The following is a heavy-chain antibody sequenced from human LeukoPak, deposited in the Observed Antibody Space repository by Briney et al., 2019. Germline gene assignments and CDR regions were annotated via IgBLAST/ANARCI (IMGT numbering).Heavy chain of an antibody. Sequence: ASVKVLCKASGYTFTSQGNSWVRQAPGQGLEWKGWIRAYNGNTNYAQKLQGRVTMTTDTSTSTAYMELGSLRSDDTAVYYCARDRGVVVPAAMDYGGQGTLVTVSS. J-gene: IGHJ4*02. CDR2: IRAYNGNT. CDR3: ARDRGVVVPAAMDY. V-gene: IGHV1-18*01. D-gene: IGHD2-2*01. CDR1: GYTFTSQG.